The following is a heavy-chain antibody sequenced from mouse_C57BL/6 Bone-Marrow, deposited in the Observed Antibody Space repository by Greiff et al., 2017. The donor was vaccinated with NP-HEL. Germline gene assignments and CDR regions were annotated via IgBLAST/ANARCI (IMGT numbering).Heavy chain of an antibody. CDR3: TREGIYDGYYFDY. Sequence: VQLQQSGAELVRPGASVTLSCKASGYTFTDYEMHWVKQTPVHGLEWIGAIDPETGGTTYNPKLKGKAILTADKSSSTAYMELRSLTSEDSAVYYGTREGIYDGYYFDYWGQGTTLTVSS. V-gene: IGHV1-15*01. CDR1: GYTFTDYE. D-gene: IGHD2-3*01. CDR2: IDPETGGT. J-gene: IGHJ2*01.